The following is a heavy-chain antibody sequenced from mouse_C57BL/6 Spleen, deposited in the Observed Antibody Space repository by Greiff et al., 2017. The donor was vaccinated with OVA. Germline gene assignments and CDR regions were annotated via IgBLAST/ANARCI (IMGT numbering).Heavy chain of an antibody. D-gene: IGHD2-2*01. CDR2: IDPSDSET. CDR1: GYTFTSYW. Sequence: QVQLQQPGAELVRPGSSVKLSCKASGYTFTSYWMHWVKQRPIQGLEWIGNIDPSDSETHYTQKFKDKATLTVDKSSSKAYMQLSSLTSEDSAVYYCARGGLHYAMDYWGQGTSVTVSS. CDR3: ARGGLHYAMDY. V-gene: IGHV1-52*01. J-gene: IGHJ4*01.